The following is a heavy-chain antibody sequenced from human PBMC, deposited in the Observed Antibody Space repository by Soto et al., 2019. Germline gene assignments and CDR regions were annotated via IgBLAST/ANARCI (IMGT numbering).Heavy chain of an antibody. J-gene: IGHJ4*02. CDR3: ARVGRSSGWAPDY. Sequence: PSETLSLTCAVYGGSFSGYYWSWIRQPPGKGLEWIGEINHSGSTNYNPSLKSRVTISVDTSKNQFSLKLSSVTAADTAVYYCARVGRSSGWAPDYGGKGNLVT. D-gene: IGHD1-26*01. CDR2: INHSGST. V-gene: IGHV4-34*01. CDR1: GGSFSGYY.